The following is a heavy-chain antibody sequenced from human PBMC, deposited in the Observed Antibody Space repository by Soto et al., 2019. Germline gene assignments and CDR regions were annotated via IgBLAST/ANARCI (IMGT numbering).Heavy chain of an antibody. CDR1: GYSFAGYW. Sequence: PCESLKISCKGSGYSFAGYWITWCRRRPGKGLGWMGRIDPSDSQTYYSPSFRGHVTISATKSITTVFLQWSSLRASDTAMYYCARQIYDSDTGPNFQYYFDSWGQGTPVTVSS. D-gene: IGHD3-22*01. J-gene: IGHJ4*02. CDR3: ARQIYDSDTGPNFQYYFDS. V-gene: IGHV5-10-1*01. CDR2: IDPSDSQT.